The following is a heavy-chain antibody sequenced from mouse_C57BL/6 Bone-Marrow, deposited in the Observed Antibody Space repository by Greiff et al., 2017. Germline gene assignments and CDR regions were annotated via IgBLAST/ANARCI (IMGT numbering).Heavy chain of an antibody. V-gene: IGHV1-85*01. CDR2: IYPRGGST. Sequence: QVQLQQSGPELVKPGASVKLSCKASGYTFTSYDINWVKQRPGRGLEWIGWIYPRGGSTKYNEKFKGKATLTVDTSSSTAYMELHSLTSEDSAVYFCARLEFDGSSGDWYFDVRGTGTTGNGSS. CDR3: ARLEFDGSSGDWYFDV. J-gene: IGHJ1*02. CDR1: GYTFTSYD. D-gene: IGHD1-1*01.